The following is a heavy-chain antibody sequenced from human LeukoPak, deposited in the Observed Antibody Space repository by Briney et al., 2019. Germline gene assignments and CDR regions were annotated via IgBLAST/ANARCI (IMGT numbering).Heavy chain of an antibody. V-gene: IGHV5-51*01. CDR1: GYTFTNYW. D-gene: IGHD3-9*01. Sequence: GESLKISCKGSGYTFTNYWIGWVRQMPGKGLEWMGIILPGDSDTRYSPSFKDQVTMSVDESLSTAYLQWSSLKASDTAMYYCARQYYETLTGPNWFDAWGQGTLVTVSS. CDR2: ILPGDSDT. CDR3: ARQYYETLTGPNWFDA. J-gene: IGHJ5*02.